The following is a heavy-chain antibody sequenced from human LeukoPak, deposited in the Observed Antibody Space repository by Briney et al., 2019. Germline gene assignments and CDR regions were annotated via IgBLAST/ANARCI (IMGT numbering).Heavy chain of an antibody. CDR1: GFTFDDYA. V-gene: IGHV3-9*01. CDR2: ISWNSGSI. D-gene: IGHD3-10*01. CDR3: AKDLRWFGELSSFGMDV. Sequence: GGSLRLSCAASGFTFDDYAMHWVRQAPGKGLEWVSGISWNSGSIGYADSVKDRFTISRDNAKNSLYLQMNSLRAEDTALYYCAKDLRWFGELSSFGMDVWGQGTTVTVSS. J-gene: IGHJ6*02.